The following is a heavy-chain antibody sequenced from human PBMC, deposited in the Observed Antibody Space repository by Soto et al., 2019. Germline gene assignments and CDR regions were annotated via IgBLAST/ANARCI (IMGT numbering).Heavy chain of an antibody. V-gene: IGHV4-59*01. CDR1: GGSISSYY. J-gene: IGHJ4*02. D-gene: IGHD3-10*01. CDR3: ARSSWVYGSV. CDR2: IDYSGST. Sequence: QVQLQESGPGLVKPSETLSLTCTVSGGSISSYYWSWIRQPPGKGLEWIGYIDYSGSTNYNPTLNSRITISVDTSKNQFALKLSSVTAADTAVYYCARSSWVYGSVWGQGTLVTVSS.